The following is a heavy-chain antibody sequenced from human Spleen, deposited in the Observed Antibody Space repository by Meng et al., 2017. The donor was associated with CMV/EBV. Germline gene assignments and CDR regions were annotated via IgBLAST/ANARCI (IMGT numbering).Heavy chain of an antibody. V-gene: IGHV1-2*02. CDR1: GYTFTDLY. D-gene: IGHD4-17*01. CDR2: INPNRGDT. CDR3: ARAGDYADERLLDY. J-gene: IGHJ4*02. Sequence: ASVKVSCKASGYTFTDLYIHWVRQAPGQGLEWMGWINPNRGDTNSAQKFQGRVTMTRDTSVSTAYMDLSSLRSDDTAVYYCARAGDYADERLLDYWGQGTLVTVSS.